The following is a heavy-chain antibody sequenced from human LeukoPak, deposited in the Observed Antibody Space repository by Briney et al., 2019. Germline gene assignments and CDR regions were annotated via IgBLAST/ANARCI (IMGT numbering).Heavy chain of an antibody. Sequence: SETLSLTCAVSGASISSYYWSWIRQPPGKGPEWIGYIYYSGSTYSNPSLKSRVTLSVDTSRNQFSLKLNSVTAADTAVYFCARGNDYSNGFMWFDPWGQGTLVTVSS. CDR3: ARGNDYSNGFMWFDP. V-gene: IGHV4-59*01. J-gene: IGHJ5*02. CDR1: GASISSYY. CDR2: IYYSGST. D-gene: IGHD4-11*01.